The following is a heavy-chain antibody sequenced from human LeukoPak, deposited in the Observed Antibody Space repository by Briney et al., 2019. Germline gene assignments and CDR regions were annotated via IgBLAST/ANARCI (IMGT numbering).Heavy chain of an antibody. J-gene: IGHJ4*02. V-gene: IGHV4-34*01. CDR1: GGSFSGYY. D-gene: IGHD3-9*01. CDR2: INHSGST. CDR3: ASVSPYYDILTRPIDY. Sequence: SETLSLTCAVYGGSFSGYYWSWVRHPPGKGLECGGEINHSGSTNYNPSLKSRVTISVDTSKDQFSLKLSTVTAADTAVYYCASVSPYYDILTRPIDYWGQGTLVTVSS.